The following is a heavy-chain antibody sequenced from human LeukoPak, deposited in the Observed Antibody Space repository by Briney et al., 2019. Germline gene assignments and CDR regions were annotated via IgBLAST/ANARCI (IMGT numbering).Heavy chain of an antibody. CDR1: GFTFSDYY. V-gene: IGHV3-11*01. CDR2: ISSSGSTI. Sequence: SLRLSCAASGFTFSDYYMSWIRQAPGKGLEWVSYISSSGSTIYYADSVKGRFTISRDNAKNSLYLQMNSLRAEDTALYYCAKDINGYAHFQHWGQGTLVTVSS. CDR3: AKDINGYAHFQH. J-gene: IGHJ1*01. D-gene: IGHD2-2*01.